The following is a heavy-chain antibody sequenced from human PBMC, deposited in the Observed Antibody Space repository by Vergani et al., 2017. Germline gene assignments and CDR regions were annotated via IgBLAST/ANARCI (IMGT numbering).Heavy chain of an antibody. Sequence: QVQLVESEGGVVQPGRSLTLSCVASGFTFSSHGMHWVRQAPGKGLEWVAVIWYDGSNKYYGDSVKGRFTISRDNSKSTLYLQMNSLRTEDTAVYYCATKSCGTPGCQIGYFREWGQGTLVTVSS. CDR1: GFTFSSHG. CDR3: ATKSCGTPGCQIGYFRE. J-gene: IGHJ1*01. V-gene: IGHV3-33*01. CDR2: IWYDGSNK. D-gene: IGHD1-1*01.